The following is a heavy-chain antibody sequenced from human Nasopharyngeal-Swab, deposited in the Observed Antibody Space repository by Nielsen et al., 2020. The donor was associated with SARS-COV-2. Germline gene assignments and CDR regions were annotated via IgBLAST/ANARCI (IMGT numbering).Heavy chain of an antibody. V-gene: IGHV4-39*07. CDR2: IYYSGST. Sequence: ESLKISCTVSGGSISSSSYYWGWIRQPPGKGLEWIGSIYYSGSTNYNPSLKSRVTISVDTSKNQFSLKLSSVTAADTAVYYCARGRAPLDYWGQGTLVTVSS. CDR3: ARGRAPLDY. J-gene: IGHJ4*02. CDR1: GGSISSSSYY.